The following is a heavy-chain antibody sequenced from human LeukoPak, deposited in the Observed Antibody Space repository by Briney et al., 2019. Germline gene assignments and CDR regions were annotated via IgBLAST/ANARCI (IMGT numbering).Heavy chain of an antibody. D-gene: IGHD5-18*01. CDR3: ARTWIQLWSPFDY. CDR1: GFTFSSYW. J-gene: IGHJ4*02. CDR2: IKQDGSEK. Sequence: HTGGSLRLSSAASGFTFSSYWMSWVRQAPGKVLGWVANIKQDGSEKYYVDSVKGRFTISRDNAKNSLYLQMNSLRAEDTAVYYCARTWIQLWSPFDYWGQGTLVTVSS. V-gene: IGHV3-7*01.